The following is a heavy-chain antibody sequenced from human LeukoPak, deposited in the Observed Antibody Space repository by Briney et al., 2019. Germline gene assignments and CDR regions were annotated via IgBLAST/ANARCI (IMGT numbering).Heavy chain of an antibody. Sequence: SETLSLTCTVSSGSISTSNYYWSWIRQPPGKGLEWIGEINHSGSTNYNPSLKSRVTISVDTSKNQFSLKLSSVTAADTAVYYCARQGGSSSWYYYYYMDVWGKGTTVTISS. D-gene: IGHD6-13*01. CDR2: INHSGST. CDR3: ARQGGSSSWYYYYYMDV. CDR1: SGSISTSNYY. J-gene: IGHJ6*03. V-gene: IGHV4-39*01.